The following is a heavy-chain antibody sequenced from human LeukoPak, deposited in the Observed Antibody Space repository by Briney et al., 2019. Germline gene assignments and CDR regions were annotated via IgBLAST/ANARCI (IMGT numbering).Heavy chain of an antibody. D-gene: IGHD4-17*01. CDR1: GFTFCDYA. CDR3: TRELRILYGDYNFDY. V-gene: IGHV3-49*04. J-gene: IGHJ4*02. CDR2: IRSKAYCVKT. Sequence: GGSLRPYSTASGFTFCDYAMSWVRQAPGKGREWVVFIRSKAYCVKTEYAASVKGRFAISRDDSKSIAYLQMNRLRTEDRAVYYCTRELRILYGDYNFDYWGEGTLVTVSS.